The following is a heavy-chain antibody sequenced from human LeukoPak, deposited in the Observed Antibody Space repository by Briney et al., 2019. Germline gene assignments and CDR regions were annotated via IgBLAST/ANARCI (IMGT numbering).Heavy chain of an antibody. CDR1: GVTSSSYA. CDR2: ISGSGGST. V-gene: IGHV3-23*01. CDR3: AKNDYADY. Sequence: GGSLRLSCAPSGVTSSSYAMSWVRQAPGKGLERVSAISGSGGSTYYADSVKGRFTISRDNSKNTLYLQMNSQRAEDTAVYYCAKNDYADYWGQGTLVTVSS. J-gene: IGHJ4*02.